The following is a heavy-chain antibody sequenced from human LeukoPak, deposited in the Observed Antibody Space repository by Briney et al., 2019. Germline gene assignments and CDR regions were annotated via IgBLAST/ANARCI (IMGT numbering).Heavy chain of an antibody. J-gene: IGHJ6*03. Sequence: SSETLSLTCCVSGGSVRTNGYYWSWIRQPAGKGLEWIGRVYSSGSTDFNPSLRSRVTMSVDTSTNQFSLNLSSVTAADTAVYHCARDVVSGYYYYMDVWGKGTTVTVSS. D-gene: IGHD2-15*01. CDR1: GGSVRTNGYY. V-gene: IGHV4-61*02. CDR2: VYSSGST. CDR3: ARDVVSGYYYYMDV.